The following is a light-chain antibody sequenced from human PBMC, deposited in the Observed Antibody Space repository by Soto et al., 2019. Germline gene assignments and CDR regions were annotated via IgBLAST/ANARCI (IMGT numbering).Light chain of an antibody. CDR1: SSDVGGYNY. Sequence: QSALTQPASVSGSPGQSITISCTGASSDVGGYNYVSWYQQHPGKAPKLMIYDVSNRPAGVSNRFSGSKSGNTASLTISGLQAEDEADYYCSSYTSIRNLFGTGTKHT. V-gene: IGLV2-14*01. CDR3: SSYTSIRNL. CDR2: DVS. J-gene: IGLJ1*01.